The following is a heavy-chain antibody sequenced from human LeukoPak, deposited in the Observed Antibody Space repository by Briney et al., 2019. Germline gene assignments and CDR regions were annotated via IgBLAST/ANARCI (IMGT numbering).Heavy chain of an antibody. Sequence: PGGSLRLSCAASGFTFNSQWMSWVRQAPGKGLEWVSSIDSSGGYMFYADSVKGRFIISRDNAKDSLYLQMNSLRVEDTAVYYCLRGDRRDYWGQGTLVTVSS. V-gene: IGHV3-21*06. CDR2: IDSSGGYM. CDR1: GFTFNSQW. J-gene: IGHJ4*02. CDR3: LRGDRRDY.